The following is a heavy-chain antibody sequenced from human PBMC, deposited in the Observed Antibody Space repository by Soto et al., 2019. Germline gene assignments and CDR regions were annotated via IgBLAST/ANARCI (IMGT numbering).Heavy chain of an antibody. Sequence: PGGSLRLSCAASGFTFSNAWMNWVRQAPGKGLEWVGRIKSKTDGGTTDYAAPVKGRFTISRDDSKNTLYLQMNSLKTEDTAVYYCTTLHLEGYYDSSGYQYNGDDYWGQGTLVTVSS. CDR3: TTLHLEGYYDSSGYQYNGDDY. CDR1: GFTFSNAW. CDR2: IKSKTDGGTT. J-gene: IGHJ4*02. D-gene: IGHD3-22*01. V-gene: IGHV3-15*07.